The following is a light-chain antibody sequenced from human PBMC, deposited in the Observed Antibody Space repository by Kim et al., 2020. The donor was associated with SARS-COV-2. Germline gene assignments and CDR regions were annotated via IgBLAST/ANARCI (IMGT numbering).Light chain of an antibody. V-gene: IGLV2-14*03. Sequence: GQSIAISCTGSSSDVGYYNYVSWFQHHPDKVPKLIIHDVSKRPSGVSDRFSGSKSGNTASLTISGLQAEDEADYYCSSYRGDNSFVFGTGTKVTVL. CDR3: SSYRGDNSFV. CDR2: DVS. CDR1: SSDVGYYNY. J-gene: IGLJ1*01.